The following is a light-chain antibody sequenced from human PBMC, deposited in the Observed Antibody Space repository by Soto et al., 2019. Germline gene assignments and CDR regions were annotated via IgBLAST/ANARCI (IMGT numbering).Light chain of an antibody. CDR1: QDISKF. CDR3: QNYDNFPIN. V-gene: IGKV1-33*01. Sequence: DIQITHSPSSLSASVVDRVTITFQASQDISKFLNWYQQKPGKAPKLLIYDASNLETGVPSRFSGSGSGTDFTFTISNLQPEDIATYYCQNYDNFPINFGQGTRLEIK. CDR2: DAS. J-gene: IGKJ5*01.